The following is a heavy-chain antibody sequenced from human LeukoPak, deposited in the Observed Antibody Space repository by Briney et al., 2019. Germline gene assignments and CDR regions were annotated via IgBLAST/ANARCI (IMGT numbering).Heavy chain of an antibody. J-gene: IGHJ4*02. CDR3: ARYSSVVDFDY. CDR1: GGSISSSYYY. Sequence: SETLSLTCTVSGGSISSSYYYWGWIRQPPGKGLEWIGSIYYSGSTYYNPSLKSRVTISVDTSKNQFSLKLRSVTAADTAVYYCARYSSVVDFDYWGQGTLVTVSS. CDR2: IYYSGST. V-gene: IGHV4-39*01. D-gene: IGHD2-15*01.